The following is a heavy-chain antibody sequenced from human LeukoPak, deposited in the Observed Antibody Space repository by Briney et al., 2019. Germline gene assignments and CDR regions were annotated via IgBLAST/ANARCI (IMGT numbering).Heavy chain of an antibody. CDR3: AVAEVRPIVGATTIFDY. CDR2: IYCSGTT. CDR1: GGSISSYY. V-gene: IGHV4-59*04. Sequence: SETLSITLTVSGGSISSYYLNLIRQPPGKGPEWIGYIYCSGTTNYNQSLKGRVTISVDTSKNPFSLKLSSVTAADTAVYYCAVAEVRPIVGATTIFDYWGQGTLVTVSS. D-gene: IGHD1-26*01. J-gene: IGHJ4*02.